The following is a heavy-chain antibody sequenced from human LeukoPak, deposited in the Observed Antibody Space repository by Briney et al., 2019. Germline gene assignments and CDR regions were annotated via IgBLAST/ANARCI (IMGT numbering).Heavy chain of an antibody. V-gene: IGHV3-30-3*01. CDR2: ISYDGSNK. J-gene: IGHJ4*02. CDR3: AREVRHAMTPFFDY. CDR1: GFTFSSYA. D-gene: IGHD2-2*01. Sequence: GGSLRLSCAASGFTFSSYAMHWARQAPGKGLEWVAVISYDGSNKYYADSVKGRFTISRDNSKNTLYLQMNSPRAEDTAVYYCAREVRHAMTPFFDYWGQGTLVTVSS.